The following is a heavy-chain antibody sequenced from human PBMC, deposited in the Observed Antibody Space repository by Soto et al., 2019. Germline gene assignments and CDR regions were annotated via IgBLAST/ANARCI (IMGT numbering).Heavy chain of an antibody. CDR2: IKSKTDGGTT. CDR1: GFTFSNAW. D-gene: IGHD2-2*01. J-gene: IGHJ4*02. CDR3: TTDLVLPAAMYETYYFDY. V-gene: IGHV3-15*01. Sequence: GGSLRLSCAASGFTFSNAWMSWVRQAPGKGLEWVGRIKSKTDGGTTDYAAPVKGRFTISRDDSKNTLYLQMNSLKTEDTAVYYCTTDLVLPAAMYETYYFDYWGQGTLVTVSS.